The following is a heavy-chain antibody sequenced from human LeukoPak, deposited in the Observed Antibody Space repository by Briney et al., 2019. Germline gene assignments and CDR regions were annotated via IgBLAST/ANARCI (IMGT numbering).Heavy chain of an antibody. CDR2: ISNDGGGT. D-gene: IGHD3-22*01. Sequence: GGSLRLSCAASGFIFNNYGLIWVRQAPGKGLEWVSAISNDGGGTNYADFVKGRFTISRDNSKNTLFLQVNSLRAEDTALYYCAKGSSGYFVDLWGQGTLVTVSS. CDR1: GFIFNNYG. J-gene: IGHJ5*02. CDR3: AKGSSGYFVDL. V-gene: IGHV3-23*01.